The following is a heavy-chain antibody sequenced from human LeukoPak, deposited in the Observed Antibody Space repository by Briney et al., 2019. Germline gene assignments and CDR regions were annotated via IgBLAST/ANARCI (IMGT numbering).Heavy chain of an antibody. D-gene: IGHD3-22*01. J-gene: IGHJ4*02. CDR2: ISYDGSNK. CDR1: GFTFSTYG. CDR3: ASQRLYYDSSGYYYDFDY. Sequence: GGSLRLSCAASGFTFSTYGMHWVRQAPGKGLEWVAVISYDGSNKYYADFVKGRFTISRDNSKNTLYLQMNSLGAEDTAEYYCASQRLYYDSSGYYYDFDYWGQGTLVTVSS. V-gene: IGHV3-30*03.